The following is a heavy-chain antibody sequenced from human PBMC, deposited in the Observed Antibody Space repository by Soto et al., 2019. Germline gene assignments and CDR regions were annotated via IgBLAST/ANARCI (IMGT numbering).Heavy chain of an antibody. J-gene: IGHJ4*02. CDR3: AKDRWGCLSTSCDQFDY. V-gene: IGHV3-30*18. CDR1: GFTFSSYG. D-gene: IGHD2-2*01. CDR2: ISYDGSNK. Sequence: QVQLVESGGGMVQPGRSLRLSCAASGFTFSSYGMHWVRQAPGKGLEWVAVISYDGSNKYYADSVKGRFTISRDNSKNTLYLQMNSLRAEDTAVYYCAKDRWGCLSTSCDQFDYWGQGTLVTVSS.